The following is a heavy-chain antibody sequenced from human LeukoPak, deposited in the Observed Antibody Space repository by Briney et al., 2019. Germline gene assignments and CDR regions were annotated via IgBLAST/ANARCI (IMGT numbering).Heavy chain of an antibody. CDR1: GYTFTSYA. CDR3: ARGSDYYDSSGYYYVLFPFDY. CDR2: INAGNGNT. D-gene: IGHD3-22*01. Sequence: ASVKVSCKASGYTFTSYAMHWVRQAPGQRLEWMGWINAGNGNTKYSQEFQGRVTITRDTSASTAYMELSSLRSEDMAVYYCARGSDYYDSSGYYYVLFPFDYWGQGTLVTVSS. J-gene: IGHJ4*02. V-gene: IGHV1-3*03.